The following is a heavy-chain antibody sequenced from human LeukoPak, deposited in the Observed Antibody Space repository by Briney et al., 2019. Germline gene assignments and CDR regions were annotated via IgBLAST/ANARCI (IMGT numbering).Heavy chain of an antibody. CDR1: GGSISSYY. V-gene: IGHV4-59*08. Sequence: PSETLSLTCTVSGGSISSYYWSWIRQPPGKGLEWIGYIYYSGSTNYNPFLKSRVTISVDTSKNQFSLKLSSVTAADTAVYYCATSTIKAGPFDPWGQGTLVTVSS. D-gene: IGHD5/OR15-5a*01. CDR2: IYYSGST. CDR3: ATSTIKAGPFDP. J-gene: IGHJ5*02.